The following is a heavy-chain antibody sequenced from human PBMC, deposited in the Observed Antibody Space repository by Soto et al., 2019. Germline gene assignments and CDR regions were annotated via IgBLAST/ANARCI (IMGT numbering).Heavy chain of an antibody. V-gene: IGHV4-31*03. CDR1: GGSINSAGYY. D-gene: IGHD3-3*01. CDR3: ARLQTIFGIITVFDY. Sequence: PSETLSLTCTVSGGSINSAGYYLSCLRQDPGQGLEWIGNIYYSGSTNYNPSLKSRVVISIDTSKNHFSLNLSSVTAADTAVYYCARLQTIFGIITVFDYWGQGTLVTVSS. CDR2: IYYSGST. J-gene: IGHJ4*02.